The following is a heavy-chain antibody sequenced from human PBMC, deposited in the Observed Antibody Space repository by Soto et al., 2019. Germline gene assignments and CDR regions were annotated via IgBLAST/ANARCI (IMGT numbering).Heavy chain of an antibody. CDR1: GGSISSRSYF. CDR3: AREGRYYYDNSGRDY. D-gene: IGHD3-22*01. V-gene: IGHV4-39*02. J-gene: IGHJ4*02. Sequence: QLNLQLSGPGLVKPSETLSLTCAVSGGSISSRSYFWGWIRQPPGKGLEWIGSISYSGTTYYNPSLKNRVTISVDTSRNQFSLKLSSVTAADTAMYYCAREGRYYYDNSGRDYWGQGTLVTVSS. CDR2: ISYSGTT.